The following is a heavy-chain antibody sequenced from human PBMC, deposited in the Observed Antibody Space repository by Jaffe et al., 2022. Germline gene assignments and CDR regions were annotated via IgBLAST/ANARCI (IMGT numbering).Heavy chain of an antibody. Sequence: EVQLVESGGGLVQPGGSLRLSCAASGFTFSSYWMSWVRQAPGKGLEWVANIKQDGSEKYYVDSVKGRFTISRDNAKNSLYLQMNSLRAEDTAVYYCARELAAAGTPGYFDYWGQGTLVTVSS. CDR2: IKQDGSEK. J-gene: IGHJ4*02. D-gene: IGHD6-13*01. CDR1: GFTFSSYW. V-gene: IGHV3-7*01. CDR3: ARELAAAGTPGYFDY.